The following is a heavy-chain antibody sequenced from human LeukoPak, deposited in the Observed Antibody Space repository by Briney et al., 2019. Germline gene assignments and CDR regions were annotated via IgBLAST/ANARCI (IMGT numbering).Heavy chain of an antibody. CDR3: ASRPYYDFWSGYPGLSYFDY. V-gene: IGHV4-31*03. D-gene: IGHD3-3*01. Sequence: SETLSLTCTVSGGSISSGGYYWSWIRQHPGKGLEWIGYIYYSGSTYYNPSLKSRVTISVDTSKNQSSLKLSSVTAADTAVYYCASRPYYDFWSGYPGLSYFDYWGQGTLVTVSS. CDR1: GGSISSGGYY. J-gene: IGHJ4*02. CDR2: IYYSGST.